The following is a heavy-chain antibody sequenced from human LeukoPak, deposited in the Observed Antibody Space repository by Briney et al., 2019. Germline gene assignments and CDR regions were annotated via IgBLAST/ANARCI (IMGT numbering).Heavy chain of an antibody. D-gene: IGHD3-10*01. V-gene: IGHV4-34*01. CDR3: ARARILLVRGVILYYYGMDV. CDR2: INHSGST. J-gene: IGHJ6*02. Sequence: SETLSLTCAAYGGSFSGYYWSWIRQPPGKGLEWIGEINHSGSTNYNPSLKSRVTISVGTSKNQFSLKLSSVTAADTAVYYCARARILLVRGVILYYYGMDVWGQGTTVTVSS. CDR1: GGSFSGYY.